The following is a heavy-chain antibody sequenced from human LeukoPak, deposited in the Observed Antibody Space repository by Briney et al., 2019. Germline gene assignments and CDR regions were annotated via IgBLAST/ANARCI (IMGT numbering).Heavy chain of an antibody. CDR3: ATMTTVTSYGMDV. D-gene: IGHD4-11*01. CDR2: ISSSSYI. CDR1: GFTFSSYS. V-gene: IGHV3-21*01. Sequence: GGSLRLSRAASGFTFSSYSMNWVRQAPGKGLEWVSSISSSSYIYYADSVKGRFTISRDNAKNSLYLQMNSLRAEDTAVYYCATMTTVTSYGMDVWGQGTTVTVSS. J-gene: IGHJ6*02.